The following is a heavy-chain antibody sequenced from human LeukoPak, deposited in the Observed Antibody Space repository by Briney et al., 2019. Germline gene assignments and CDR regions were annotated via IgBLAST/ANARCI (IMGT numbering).Heavy chain of an antibody. CDR2: IYYSGST. CDR3: ARDYGSGSYPYFDY. J-gene: IGHJ4*02. CDR1: GGSISSGDYY. V-gene: IGHV4-30-4*01. Sequence: SETLSLTCTVSGGSISSGDYYWNWIRQPPGKGLEWIRYIYYSGSTYYNPSLKSRVTISVDTSKNQFSLKLSSVTAADTAVYYCARDYGSGSYPYFDYWGQGTLVTVSS. D-gene: IGHD3-10*01.